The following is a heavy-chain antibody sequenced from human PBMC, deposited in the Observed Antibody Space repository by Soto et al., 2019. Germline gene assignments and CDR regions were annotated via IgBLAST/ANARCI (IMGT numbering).Heavy chain of an antibody. Sequence: QVQLVESGGGVVQPGRSLRLSCAASGFTFSSYGMHWVRQAPGKGLEWVAVISYDGSNKYYADSVKGRFTISRDNSKNPLYLQMNILRAEDTAVYYCAKDAHYYDFWSGADYYYYYYMDVWGKGTTVTVSS. CDR1: GFTFSSYG. D-gene: IGHD3-3*01. J-gene: IGHJ6*03. CDR3: AKDAHYYDFWSGADYYYYYYMDV. V-gene: IGHV3-30*18. CDR2: ISYDGSNK.